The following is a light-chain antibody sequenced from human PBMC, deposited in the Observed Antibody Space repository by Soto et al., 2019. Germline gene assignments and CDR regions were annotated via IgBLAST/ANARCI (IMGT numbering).Light chain of an antibody. V-gene: IGKV3-15*01. J-gene: IGKJ1*01. CDR1: QSVSSN. Sequence: EIVMTQSPATLSVSPGERATLSCRASQSVSSNLAWYQQKPGQAPRLLIYGAATRATGIPARFSGSGSGTEFTLTISSRQSEDVAVYYCQQYNNWLTWTFGQGTKVEIK. CDR2: GAA. CDR3: QQYNNWLTWT.